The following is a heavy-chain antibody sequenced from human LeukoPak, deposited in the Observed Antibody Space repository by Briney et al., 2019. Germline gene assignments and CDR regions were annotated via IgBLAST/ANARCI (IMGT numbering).Heavy chain of an antibody. Sequence: PSETLSLTCTVSGGSISSYYWSWIRQPPGKGLEWIGYIYYSGSTNYKSSLKSRVTISVDTSKNQFSLKLSSVTAADTAVYYCTRTTERGYSYGYFYYYYMDVWGKGTTVTIS. CDR2: IYYSGST. J-gene: IGHJ6*03. V-gene: IGHV4-59*01. CDR3: TRTTERGYSYGYFYYYYMDV. CDR1: GGSISSYY. D-gene: IGHD5-18*01.